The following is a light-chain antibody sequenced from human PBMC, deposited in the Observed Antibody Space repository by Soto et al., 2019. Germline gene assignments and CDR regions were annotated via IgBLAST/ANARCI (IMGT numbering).Light chain of an antibody. V-gene: IGKV1D-12*01. CDR2: AAS. Sequence: DVQMTQYPSSVSASVGDRVTITCRASQGIGRWLAWYQQRPGKAPRFLIYAASSLQGGDPSRFSGSGSGTDFTLTISNLQPEDFATYFCQQCDSFPVTFGQGTRLEMK. CDR3: QQCDSFPVT. J-gene: IGKJ5*01. CDR1: QGIGRW.